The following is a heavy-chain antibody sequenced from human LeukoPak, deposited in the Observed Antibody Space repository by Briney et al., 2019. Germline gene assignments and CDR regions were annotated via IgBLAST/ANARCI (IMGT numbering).Heavy chain of an antibody. D-gene: IGHD3-22*01. CDR3: ARDHYDSSGYYYRY. J-gene: IGHJ4*02. CDR1: GGSFSGYY. V-gene: IGHV4-34*01. Sequence: SETLSLTCAVYGGSFSGYYWSWIRQPPGKGLEWIGEINHSGSTNYNPSLKSRVTISVDTSKNQFSLKLSSVTAADTAVYYCARDHYDSSGYYYRYWGQGTLVTVSS. CDR2: INHSGST.